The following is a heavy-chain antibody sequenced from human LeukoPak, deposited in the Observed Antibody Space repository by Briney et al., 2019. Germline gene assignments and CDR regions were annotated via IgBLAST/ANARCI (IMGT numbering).Heavy chain of an antibody. V-gene: IGHV3-7*01. J-gene: IGHJ4*02. Sequence: PGGSLRLSCAASGFTFSSYWMSWVRQAPGKGLEWVANIKPDGSEKYYVDSVKGRFTISRDNAKNSLYLQMNSLRAEDTAVYYCARQNYDFWSGYIVYWGQGTLVTVSS. CDR3: ARQNYDFWSGYIVY. D-gene: IGHD3-3*01. CDR2: IKPDGSEK. CDR1: GFTFSSYW.